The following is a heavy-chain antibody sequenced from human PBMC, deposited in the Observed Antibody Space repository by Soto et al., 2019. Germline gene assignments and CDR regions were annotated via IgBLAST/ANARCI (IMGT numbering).Heavy chain of an antibody. CDR3: AGEWLRCRGGAFDI. CDR1: GGSISSGGYY. CDR2: TYYSGST. J-gene: IGHJ3*02. D-gene: IGHD2-15*01. Sequence: QVQLQESGPGLVKPSHTLSLTCTVSGGSISSGGYYWSWIGPHPGNGLEWIGYTYYSGSTYYNPYLKSRVTISVDTSKNQFYLELSSVTAADTAVYYCAGEWLRCRGGAFDIWGQGTMVTVSS. V-gene: IGHV4-31*03.